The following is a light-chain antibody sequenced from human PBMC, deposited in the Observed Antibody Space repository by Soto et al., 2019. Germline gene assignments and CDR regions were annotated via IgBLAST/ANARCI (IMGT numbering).Light chain of an antibody. CDR3: SSYSTTNNPHVL. J-gene: IGLJ2*01. Sequence: QSALTQPRSVSGSPGQSVTISCTGTSSDVGGYNYVSWYQQHPGKAPKLLIYEVTYRPSGVSARFSGSKSGNTASLTISGLQAEDEADYYCSSYSTTNNPHVLFGGGTKLTVL. CDR1: SSDVGGYNY. CDR2: EVT. V-gene: IGLV2-11*01.